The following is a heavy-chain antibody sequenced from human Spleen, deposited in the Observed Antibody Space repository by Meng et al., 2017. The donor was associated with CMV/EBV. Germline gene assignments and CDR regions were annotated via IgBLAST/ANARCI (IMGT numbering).Heavy chain of an antibody. CDR2: ISSSSSYI. D-gene: IGHD1-26*01. J-gene: IGHJ4*01. Sequence: GESLKISCAASGFTFSSYSMNWVRQAPGKGLEWVSSISSSSSYIHYADSVNGRFTISRDNAKNSLYLRMNSLRAEDTAVYYCGSREGGYWGQGTLVTVSS. CDR1: GFTFSSYS. CDR3: GSREGGY. V-gene: IGHV3-21*01.